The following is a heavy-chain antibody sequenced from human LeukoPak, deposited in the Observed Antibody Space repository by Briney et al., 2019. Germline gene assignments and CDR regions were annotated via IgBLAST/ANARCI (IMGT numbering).Heavy chain of an antibody. CDR2: ISAYNGNT. D-gene: IGHD3-22*01. Sequence: ASVKVSCKASGYTFTSYGISWVRQAPGQGLEWMGWISAYNGNTNYAQKLQGRVTMTTDTSTSTAYMELRSLRSDDTAVYYCARERRQRYYYDSSGYHDAFDIWGQGTMVTVSS. J-gene: IGHJ3*02. CDR1: GYTFTSYG. V-gene: IGHV1-18*01. CDR3: ARERRQRYYYDSSGYHDAFDI.